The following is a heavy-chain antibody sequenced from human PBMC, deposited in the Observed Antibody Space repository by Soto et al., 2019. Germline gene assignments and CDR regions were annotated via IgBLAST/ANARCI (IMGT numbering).Heavy chain of an antibody. J-gene: IGHJ6*03. Sequence: SETLSLTCTVSGGSISSDCWSWIRQPPGKGPEWIGYIYYSGNTNHNPSLKSRVTISVDTSKNQFSLNLSSVTAADTAVYYCARLIDYCSSTRCYTGYYYYMDVWGKGTTVTVSS. D-gene: IGHD2-2*02. CDR2: IYYSGNT. V-gene: IGHV4-59*01. CDR1: GGSISSDC. CDR3: ARLIDYCSSTRCYTGYYYYMDV.